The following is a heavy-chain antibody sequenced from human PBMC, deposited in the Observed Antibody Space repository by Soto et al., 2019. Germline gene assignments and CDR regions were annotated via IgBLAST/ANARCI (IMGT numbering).Heavy chain of an antibody. V-gene: IGHV3-21*01. CDR3: ASATVVAGTFDF. J-gene: IGHJ4*02. CDR2: ISSGSSNI. Sequence: EVQLVESGGGLVKPGGSLTLSCAGSGFAFRSYNMNWVRQAPGKGLEWVASISSGSSNIYYADSVKGRFTISRDNAKNSLYLQVDCLRAEDSAVYYCASATVVAGTFDFWGQGTLLTVSS. D-gene: IGHD1-7*01. CDR1: GFAFRSYN.